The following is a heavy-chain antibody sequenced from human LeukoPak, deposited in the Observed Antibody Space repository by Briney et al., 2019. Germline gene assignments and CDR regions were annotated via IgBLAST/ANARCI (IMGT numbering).Heavy chain of an antibody. Sequence: PSETLSLTCTVSGGSMTGYYWSWIRQPPGKELEYIGYIHYSGSTNYSPSLKSRATISIDTSKNQFSLRLSSVSAADTALYYCVKRAGTYFDYWGQGILVTVSS. CDR2: IHYSGST. J-gene: IGHJ4*02. V-gene: IGHV4-59*01. D-gene: IGHD1-26*01. CDR1: GGSMTGYY. CDR3: VKRAGTYFDY.